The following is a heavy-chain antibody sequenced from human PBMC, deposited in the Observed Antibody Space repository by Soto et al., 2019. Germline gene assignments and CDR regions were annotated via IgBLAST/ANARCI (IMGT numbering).Heavy chain of an antibody. CDR2: ISSSGSTI. J-gene: IGHJ6*02. Sequence: PGGSLRLSCAASGFTFSSYEMNWVRQAPGKGLEWVSYISSSGSTIYYADSVKGRFTISRDNAKNSLYLQMNSLRAEDTAVYYCARDPHYYDSLYGMDVWGQGTTVTVSS. CDR1: GFTFSSYE. D-gene: IGHD3-22*01. CDR3: ARDPHYYDSLYGMDV. V-gene: IGHV3-48*03.